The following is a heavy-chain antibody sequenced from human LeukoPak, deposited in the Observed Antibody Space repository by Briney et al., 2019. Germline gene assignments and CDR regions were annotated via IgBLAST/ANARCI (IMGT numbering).Heavy chain of an antibody. CDR2: IYYSGST. Sequence: PSETLSLTCTVSGGSISSYYWSWIRQPPGKGLEWIGYIYYSGSTNYNPSLKSRVTISVDTSKNQFSLKLSSVTAADTAVYYCARGYDILTGYQDYFDYWGQGTLVTVSS. J-gene: IGHJ4*02. V-gene: IGHV4-59*01. CDR3: ARGYDILTGYQDYFDY. D-gene: IGHD3-9*01. CDR1: GGSISSYY.